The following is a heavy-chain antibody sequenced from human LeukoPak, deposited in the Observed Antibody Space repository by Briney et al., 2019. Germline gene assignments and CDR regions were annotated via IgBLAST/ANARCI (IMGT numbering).Heavy chain of an antibody. CDR3: ARDNRGASYYDSTNYSGDS. CDR1: GYTSISYG. J-gene: IGHJ4*02. V-gene: IGHV1-18*01. D-gene: IGHD3-22*01. Sequence: GASVKVSCKASGYTSISYGISWVRQAPGQGLEWMGWISTYNGDTKFAQKLQGRVTMTTDTSTSTASMELRSLSSDDTAVYYCARDNRGASYYDSTNYSGDSWGQGTLVTVSS. CDR2: ISTYNGDT.